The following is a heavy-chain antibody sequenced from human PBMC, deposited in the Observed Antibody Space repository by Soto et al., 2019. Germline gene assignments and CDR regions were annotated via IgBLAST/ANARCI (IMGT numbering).Heavy chain of an antibody. Sequence: QVQLVESGGGVVQPGRSLRLSCAASGFTFSSYAMHWVRQAPGKGLEWVAVISYDGSNKYYADSVKGRFTISRDNSKNTLYLQMNSLRAEDTAVYYCARGYTYYYDSSGYTHWGQGTLVTVSS. CDR3: ARGYTYYYDSSGYTH. V-gene: IGHV3-30-3*01. CDR2: ISYDGSNK. J-gene: IGHJ4*02. D-gene: IGHD3-22*01. CDR1: GFTFSSYA.